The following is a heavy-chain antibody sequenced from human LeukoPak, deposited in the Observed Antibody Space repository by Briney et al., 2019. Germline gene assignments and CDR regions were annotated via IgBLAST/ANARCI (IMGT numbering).Heavy chain of an antibody. Sequence: SETLSLTCTVSGGSINSTTYYWSWIRQPPGKGLEWIGYIYHSGSTYYNPSLKSRVTISVDTSKNQFSLRLSSVTAADTAVYYCARLPYDFWSGYGAHPFFDYWGQGTLVTVSS. CDR1: GGSINSTTYY. D-gene: IGHD3-3*01. CDR3: ARLPYDFWSGYGAHPFFDY. V-gene: IGHV4-39*01. J-gene: IGHJ4*02. CDR2: IYHSGST.